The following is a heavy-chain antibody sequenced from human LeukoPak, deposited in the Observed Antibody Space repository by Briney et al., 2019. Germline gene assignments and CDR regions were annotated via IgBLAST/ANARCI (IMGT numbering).Heavy chain of an antibody. CDR1: GFTFSNYA. Sequence: GGSLRLSCAASGFTFSNYAIHWVRQGPGKGLEWVAYIAHHGNNKYYADSVKGRFTISRDNSKRTLYLQMNSLRADDTAVYYCAKDGSWSCTDWGQGTLVTVYS. CDR2: IAHHGNNK. J-gene: IGHJ4*02. V-gene: IGHV3-30*02. CDR3: AKDGSWSCTD. D-gene: IGHD2-8*02.